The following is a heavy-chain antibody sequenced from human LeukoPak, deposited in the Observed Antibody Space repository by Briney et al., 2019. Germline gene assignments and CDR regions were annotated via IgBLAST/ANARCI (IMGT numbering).Heavy chain of an antibody. CDR1: GFSLSSFG. CDR3: AKDWGTTGTTGWLFDY. CDR2: IWYDGSEK. Sequence: GGSLRLSCGASGFSLSSFGMHWLRQAPGKGLEWVAIIWYDGSEKYYSDSVKGRFTISRDNSKNTLYLQMNSLRVEDTAVYYCAKDWGTTGTTGWLFDYWGQGTLVRVSS. D-gene: IGHD1-1*01. V-gene: IGHV3-33*06. J-gene: IGHJ4*02.